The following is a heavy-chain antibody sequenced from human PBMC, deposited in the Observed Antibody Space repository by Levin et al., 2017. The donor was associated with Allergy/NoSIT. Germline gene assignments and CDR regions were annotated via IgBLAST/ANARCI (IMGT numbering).Heavy chain of an antibody. J-gene: IGHJ4*02. CDR2: INSDESRT. CDR1: GFTFSSYW. V-gene: IGHV3-74*01. CDR3: ARGYYDTSTYTASI. Sequence: ETLSLTCAASGFTFSSYWMHWVRQAPGKGLMWVSRINSDESRTNYADSVKGRFTISRDNAKNTLYLQMNSLRAEDTAVYYCARGYYDTSTYTASIWGQGTLVTVSS. D-gene: IGHD3-22*01.